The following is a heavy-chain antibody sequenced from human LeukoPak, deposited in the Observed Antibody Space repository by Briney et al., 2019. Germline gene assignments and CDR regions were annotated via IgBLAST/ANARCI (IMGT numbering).Heavy chain of an antibody. D-gene: IGHD6-13*01. J-gene: IGHJ4*02. V-gene: IGHV3-21*05. Sequence: PGGSLRLSCVASGFTFSYYSMNWVRQAPGKGLEWVSYINSISGEIWYADSVKGRFTISRDNAKNSLYLQMNSLGAEDTAIYYCARGPGLEYSTSWYAYWGQGTLVTVSS. CDR1: GFTFSYYS. CDR2: INSISGEI. CDR3: ARGPGLEYSTSWYAY.